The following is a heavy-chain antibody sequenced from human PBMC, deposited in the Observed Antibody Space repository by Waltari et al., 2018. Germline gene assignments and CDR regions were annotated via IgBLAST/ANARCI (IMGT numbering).Heavy chain of an antibody. Sequence: QVQLQESGPGLVKPSETLSLPCPVSGGSISSYYWGCIRQPAGKGLEWIGRIYTSGSTNYNPSLKSRVTMSVDTSKNQCSLKLSAVTAADTAVYYCARVGYDDILNHGMDVWGQGTTVTVSS. V-gene: IGHV4-4*07. J-gene: IGHJ6*02. D-gene: IGHD3-9*01. CDR2: IYTSGST. CDR1: GGSISSYY. CDR3: ARVGYDDILNHGMDV.